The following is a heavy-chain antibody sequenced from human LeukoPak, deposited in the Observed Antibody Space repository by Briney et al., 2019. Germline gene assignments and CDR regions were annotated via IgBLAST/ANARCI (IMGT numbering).Heavy chain of an antibody. Sequence: SETLSLTCAVYGGSFSGYYWSWIRQPPGKGLEWIGEINHSGSTNYNPSLKSRVTISVDTSKNQFSLKLSSVTAADTAVYYCARHDDTVGATSVDYWGQGTLVTVSS. CDR3: ARHDDTVGATSVDY. J-gene: IGHJ4*02. D-gene: IGHD1-26*01. CDR2: INHSGST. V-gene: IGHV4-34*01. CDR1: GGSFSGYY.